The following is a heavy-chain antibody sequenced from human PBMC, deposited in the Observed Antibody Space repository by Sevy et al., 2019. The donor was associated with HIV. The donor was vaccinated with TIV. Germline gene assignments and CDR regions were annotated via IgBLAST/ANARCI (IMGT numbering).Heavy chain of an antibody. CDR1: GFTVSSNY. D-gene: IGHD6-13*01. V-gene: IGHV3-53*01. J-gene: IGHJ4*02. CDR3: ARENFYSSSEWSSDY. Sequence: GGSLRLSCAASGFTVSSNYMSWVRQAPGKGLEWVSVIYSGGSTYYADSVKGRFTISGDNSKNTRYLQMNSLRAEDTAVYYCARENFYSSSEWSSDYWGQGTLVTVSS. CDR2: IYSGGST.